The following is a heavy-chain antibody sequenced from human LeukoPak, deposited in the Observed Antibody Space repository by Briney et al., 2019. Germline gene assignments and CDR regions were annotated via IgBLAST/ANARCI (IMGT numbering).Heavy chain of an antibody. J-gene: IGHJ4*02. Sequence: SETLSLTCAVYGGSFSGYYWSWIRQPPGKGLEWIGYIYYSGSTNYNPSLKSRVTISVDTSKNQFSLKMSSVTAADTAVYYCAREGGDFWSGYYFDYWGQGTLVTVSS. CDR1: GGSFSGYY. CDR3: AREGGDFWSGYYFDY. CDR2: IYYSGST. D-gene: IGHD3-3*01. V-gene: IGHV4-59*01.